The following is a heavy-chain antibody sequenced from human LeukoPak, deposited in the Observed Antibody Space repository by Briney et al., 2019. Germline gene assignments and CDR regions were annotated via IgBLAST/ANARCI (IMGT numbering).Heavy chain of an antibody. CDR3: ARLVTLPGGYYYGMDV. Sequence: SETLSLTCAVYGGSFSGYYWSWLRQPPGKGLEWVGEINHSGSTNYNPSLKSRVTISVDTSKNQFSLKLSSVTAADTAVYYCARLVTLPGGYYYGMDVWGQGTTVTVSS. D-gene: IGHD4-23*01. V-gene: IGHV4-34*01. J-gene: IGHJ6*02. CDR2: INHSGST. CDR1: GGSFSGYY.